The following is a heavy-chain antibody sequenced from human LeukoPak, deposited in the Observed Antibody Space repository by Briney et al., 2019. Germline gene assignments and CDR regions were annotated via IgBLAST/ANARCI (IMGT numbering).Heavy chain of an antibody. J-gene: IGHJ4*02. CDR3: ARLRYRHGYEDY. V-gene: IGHV3-33*01. D-gene: IGHD5-18*01. CDR1: GFTFSSYG. CDR2: IWYDGSNK. Sequence: GGSLRLSCAASGFTFSSYGMHWVRQAPGKGLEWVAVIWYDGSNKYYADSVKGRFTISRDNSKNTLYLQMNSLRAEDTAVYYCARLRYRHGYEDYWGQGTLVTVSS.